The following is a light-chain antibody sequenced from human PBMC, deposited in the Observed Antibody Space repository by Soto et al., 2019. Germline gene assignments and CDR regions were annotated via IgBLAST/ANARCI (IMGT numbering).Light chain of an antibody. Sequence: QSALTQTASVSGSPGQSITISCTGTSRDVGGYNSVSWYQQHTGKAPQLIIYDVSNRPSGVSNRFSGSKSGNTASLTISGLQAEDEADYYCSAYTSSSTLVVFGGGTKVNVL. CDR2: DVS. CDR3: SAYTSSSTLVV. CDR1: SRDVGGYNS. J-gene: IGLJ2*01. V-gene: IGLV2-14*01.